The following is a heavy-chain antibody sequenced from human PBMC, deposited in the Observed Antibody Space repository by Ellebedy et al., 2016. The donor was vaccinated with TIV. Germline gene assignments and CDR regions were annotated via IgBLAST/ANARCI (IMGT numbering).Heavy chain of an antibody. D-gene: IGHD3-22*01. CDR2: IYYTGSA. CDR1: GGSINSYY. Sequence: SETLSLTXTVSGGSINSYYWSWIRQPPGKGLEWVGHIYYTGSASYNSSLKSRVTMSVDTSKNEFSLKLNSVTAADTAVYYCARDRSGGYYWFDPWGQGTLVTVSS. CDR3: ARDRSGGYYWFDP. J-gene: IGHJ5*02. V-gene: IGHV4-59*01.